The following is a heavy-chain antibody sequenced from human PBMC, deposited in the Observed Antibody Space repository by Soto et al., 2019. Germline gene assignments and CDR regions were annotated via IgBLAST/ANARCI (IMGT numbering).Heavy chain of an antibody. CDR3: ARLDGTRNYFDY. J-gene: IGHJ4*02. V-gene: IGHV3-11*06. Sequence: GGSLRLSCAASGFTFSDYYMSWIRQAPGKGLEWVSYISSSSSYTNYADSVKGRFTISRDNAKNSLYLQMNSLRAEDTAVYYCARLDGTRNYFDYWGQGTLVTVSS. D-gene: IGHD1-1*01. CDR1: GFTFSDYY. CDR2: ISSSSSYT.